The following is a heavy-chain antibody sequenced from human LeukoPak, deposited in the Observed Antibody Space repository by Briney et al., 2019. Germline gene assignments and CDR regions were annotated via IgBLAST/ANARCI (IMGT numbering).Heavy chain of an antibody. CDR1: GFTLSSYA. V-gene: IGHV3-64*01. D-gene: IGHD1-26*01. CDR2: ISKNGGNT. Sequence: GGPLRLSCAASGFTLSSYAMHWVRQAPGKGLEYVSAISKNGGNTYYANSVKGRFSISRDNSKNTLYLQMGSLRTEDMAVYYCARVGEGRYYQYYYMDVWGKGTTVTVSS. CDR3: ARVGEGRYYQYYYMDV. J-gene: IGHJ6*03.